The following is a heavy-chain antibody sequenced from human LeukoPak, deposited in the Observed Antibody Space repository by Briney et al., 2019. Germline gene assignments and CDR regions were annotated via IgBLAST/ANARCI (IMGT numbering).Heavy chain of an antibody. V-gene: IGHV1-8*01. J-gene: IGHJ5*02. CDR3: ARGPRNDP. CDR1: GYPFTTYE. CDR2: VHPDTGYA. D-gene: IGHD1-14*01. Sequence: GASVKVSCKTSGYPFTTYEINWVQQAAGQGLEWMGWVHPDTGYADYAQKFQGRVTMTSDTSISTAYMELSSLRSDDTAVYFCARGPRNDPWGQGTLVTVSS.